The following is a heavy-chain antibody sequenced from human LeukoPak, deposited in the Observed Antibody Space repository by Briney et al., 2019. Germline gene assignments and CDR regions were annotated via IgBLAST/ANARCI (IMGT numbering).Heavy chain of an antibody. D-gene: IGHD2-2*01. V-gene: IGHV3-30-3*01. Sequence: PGGSLRLSCAASGFTFSNYAMNRVRQAPGKGLEWVAVISYDGSNKYYADSVKGRFTISRDNSKNTLDLQMNSLRAEDTAVYYCARPLGYCSSTSCYEWGYWGQGTLVTVSS. CDR3: ARPLGYCSSTSCYEWGY. J-gene: IGHJ4*02. CDR2: ISYDGSNK. CDR1: GFTFSNYA.